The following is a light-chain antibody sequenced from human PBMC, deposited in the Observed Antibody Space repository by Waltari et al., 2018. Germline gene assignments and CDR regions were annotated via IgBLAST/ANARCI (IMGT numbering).Light chain of an antibody. CDR3: SSYTTSGTWV. CDR1: SSDVGGYNY. J-gene: IGLJ3*02. Sequence: QSALTQPASVSGSPGQSITISCTGTSSDVGGYNYVSWCQQHPGKAPKLVIYDVNNRPSGVSNRFSGSKSGNTASLTISGLQTEDEADYYCSSYTTSGTWVFGGGT. CDR2: DVN. V-gene: IGLV2-14*03.